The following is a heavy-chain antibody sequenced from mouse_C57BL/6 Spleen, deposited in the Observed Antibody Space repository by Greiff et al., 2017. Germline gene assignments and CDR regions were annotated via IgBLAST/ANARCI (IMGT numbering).Heavy chain of an antibody. CDR1: GYTFTSYW. CDR2: IDPSDSYT. CDR3: ARGELELLDY. Sequence: VQLQQPGAELVMPGASVKLSCKASGYTFTSYWMHWVKQRPGQGLEWIGEIDPSDSYTNYNQKFKGKSTLTVDKSSSTAYMQLSSLTSEDSAVYYCARGELELLDYWGQGTTLTVSS. V-gene: IGHV1-69*01. J-gene: IGHJ2*01.